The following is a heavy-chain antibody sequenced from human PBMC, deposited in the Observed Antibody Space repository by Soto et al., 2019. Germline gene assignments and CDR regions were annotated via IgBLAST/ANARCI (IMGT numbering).Heavy chain of an antibody. CDR2: SVPIKGMS. V-gene: IGHV1-69*02. CDR1: GGTFSSYT. J-gene: IGHJ4*02. Sequence: QVQLVQSGAEVKKPGSSVRVSCTPSGGTFSSYTISWVRQALGHGLGWMGRSVPIKGMSRYAQKFQGSLTITAVTSTTTAYLELSSLPSEDSAVYFCSRGVASLVDSWGQGTQVTVSS. D-gene: IGHD2-15*01. CDR3: SRGVASLVDS.